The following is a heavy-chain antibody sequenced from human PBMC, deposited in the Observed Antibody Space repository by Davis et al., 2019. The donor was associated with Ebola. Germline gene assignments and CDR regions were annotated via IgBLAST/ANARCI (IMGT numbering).Heavy chain of an antibody. CDR3: ASDVRWLVLSN. CDR1: GFTVSSNY. V-gene: IGHV3-53*01. D-gene: IGHD3-16*01. Sequence: GESLKISCAVSGFTVSSNYMSWVRQAPGRGLEWVSILYIAGGTYYADSVKGRFTISRDNSKNTLYLQMNSLRAEDTAMYYCASDVRWLVLSNWGQGTLVTVSS. CDR2: LYIAGGT. J-gene: IGHJ4*02.